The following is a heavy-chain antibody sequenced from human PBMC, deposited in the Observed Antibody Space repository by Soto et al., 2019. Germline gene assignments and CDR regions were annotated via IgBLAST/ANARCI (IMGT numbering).Heavy chain of an antibody. J-gene: IGHJ5*02. V-gene: IGHV4-34*01. Sequence: SETLSLTCAVYGGPFSGYYWSWIRQPPGKGLEWIGEINHSGSTNYNPSLKSRVTISVDTSKNQFSLKLSSVTAADTAVYYCARGVRQPYNWFGPWGQGTLVTVSS. CDR1: GGPFSGYY. CDR3: ARGVRQPYNWFGP. CDR2: INHSGST. D-gene: IGHD3-10*01.